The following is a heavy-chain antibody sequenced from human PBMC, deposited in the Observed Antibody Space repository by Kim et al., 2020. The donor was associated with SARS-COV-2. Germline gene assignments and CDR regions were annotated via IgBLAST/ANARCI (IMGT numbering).Heavy chain of an antibody. D-gene: IGHD3-3*01. CDR3: ARDLVLTPTLLRFLEWLLYPLDY. CDR1: GYTFTSYG. J-gene: IGHJ4*02. V-gene: IGHV1-18*04. CDR2: ISAYNGNT. Sequence: ASVKVSCKASGYTFTSYGISWVRQAPGQGLEWMGWISAYNGNTNYAQKLQGRVTMTTDTSTSTAYMELRSLRSDDTAVYYCARDLVLTPTLLRFLEWLLYPLDYWGQGTLVTVSS.